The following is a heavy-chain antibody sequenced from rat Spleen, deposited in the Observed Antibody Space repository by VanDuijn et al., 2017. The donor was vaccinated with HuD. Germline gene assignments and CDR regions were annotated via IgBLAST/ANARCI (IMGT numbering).Heavy chain of an antibody. CDR2: ISSGGST. CDR3: ARWYGYNYFDY. Sequence: VQLKESGPGLVQPSQTLSLTCTVSGFSLTDYSVHWVRQPPGKGLEWIAAISSGGSTYYNSALKSRLSISRDTSKSQVFLKMNSLKTEDTAMYFCARWYGYNYFDYWGQGVMVTVSS. D-gene: IGHD1-9*01. CDR1: GFSLTDYS. J-gene: IGHJ2*01. V-gene: IGHV2S12*01.